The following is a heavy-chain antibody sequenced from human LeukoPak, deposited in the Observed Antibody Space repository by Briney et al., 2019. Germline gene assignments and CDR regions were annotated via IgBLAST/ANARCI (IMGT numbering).Heavy chain of an antibody. CDR3: ASGYYYDLYYYYYYMDV. J-gene: IGHJ6*03. CDR1: GGTFRSYA. Sequence: SVKVSCKASGGTFRSYAISWVRQAPGHGLEWMGGIIPIFGTANYAQKFQGRVTITADESTSTAYMELSSLRSEDTAVYYCASGYYYDLYYYYYYMDVWGKGTTVTASS. CDR2: IIPIFGTA. D-gene: IGHD3-22*01. V-gene: IGHV1-69*13.